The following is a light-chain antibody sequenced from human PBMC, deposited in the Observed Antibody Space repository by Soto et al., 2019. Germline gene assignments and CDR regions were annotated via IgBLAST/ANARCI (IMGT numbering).Light chain of an antibody. J-gene: IGKJ3*01. CDR3: QQDGTPLFT. CDR2: GAS. V-gene: IGKV3-20*01. Sequence: IVLTQSPGTLSLSPGERATLSCGASQSVTNNFLAWYQQKPGQAPRLLIYGASSRATGVPDRFSGSGSGTDFTFTISRLEPGDFAVYYCQQDGTPLFTCGPGNKVDIK. CDR1: QSVTNNF.